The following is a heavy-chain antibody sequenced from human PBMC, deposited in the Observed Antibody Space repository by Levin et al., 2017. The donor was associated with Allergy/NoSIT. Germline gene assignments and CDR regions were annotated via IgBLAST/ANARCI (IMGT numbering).Heavy chain of an antibody. Sequence: PGESLKISCAASGFTFSNAWMSWVRQAPGKGLEWVGRIKSKTDGGTTDYAAPVKGRFTISRDDSKNTLYLQMNSLKTEDTAVYYCTTVESEDIVVVPAASMDYWGQGTLVTVSS. CDR3: TTVESEDIVVVPAASMDY. D-gene: IGHD2-2*01. CDR1: GFTFSNAW. V-gene: IGHV3-15*01. CDR2: IKSKTDGGTT. J-gene: IGHJ4*02.